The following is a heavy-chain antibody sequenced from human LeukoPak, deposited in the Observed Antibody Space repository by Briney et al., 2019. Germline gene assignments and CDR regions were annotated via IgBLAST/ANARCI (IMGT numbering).Heavy chain of an antibody. CDR3: ARDRGKHYYDSSGYTYNWFDP. V-gene: IGHV4-61*01. Sequence: PSETLSLTCTVSGGSVSSGSYYWSWIRQPPGKGLEWIGYIYYSASTNYNPSLKSRVTISVDTSKNQFSLKLSSVTAADTAVYYCARDRGKHYYDSSGYTYNWFDPWGQGTLVTVSS. CDR2: IYYSAST. D-gene: IGHD3-22*01. CDR1: GGSVSSGSYY. J-gene: IGHJ5*02.